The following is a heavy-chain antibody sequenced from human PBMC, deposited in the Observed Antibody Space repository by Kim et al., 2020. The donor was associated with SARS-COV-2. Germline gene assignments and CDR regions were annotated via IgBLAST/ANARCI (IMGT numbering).Heavy chain of an antibody. Sequence: SVKVSCKASGGTFSSYTISWVRQAPGQGLEWMGRIIPILGIANYAQKFQGRVTITADKSTSTAYMALSSLRSEDTAVYYCARPPTGDYSLGYFDLWGRGTLVTVSS. CDR1: GGTFSSYT. D-gene: IGHD4-17*01. J-gene: IGHJ2*01. CDR2: IIPILGIA. CDR3: ARPPTGDYSLGYFDL. V-gene: IGHV1-69*02.